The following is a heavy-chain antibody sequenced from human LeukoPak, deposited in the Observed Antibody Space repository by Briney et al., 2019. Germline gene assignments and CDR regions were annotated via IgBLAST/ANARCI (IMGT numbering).Heavy chain of an antibody. CDR3: ARDRGIVVVTFDY. CDR1: GYTFNTYS. J-gene: IGHJ4*02. V-gene: IGHV1-18*01. CDR2: INTYSGRT. Sequence: ASVKVSCKTSGYTFNTYSLSWVRQAPGQGPEWMAWINTYSGRTVYAQEFQGRVILTTDTSTSTAYMELRSLRSDDTAVYYCARDRGIVVVTFDYWGQGTLVTVSS. D-gene: IGHD2-2*01.